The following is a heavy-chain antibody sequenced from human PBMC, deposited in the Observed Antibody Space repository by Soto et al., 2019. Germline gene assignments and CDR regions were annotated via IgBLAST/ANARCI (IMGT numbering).Heavy chain of an antibody. V-gene: IGHV6-1*01. D-gene: IGHD5-12*01. CDR3: AKGDNLGPKTGYAFDP. CDR1: GDSVSINTAS. CDR2: TYFRSKWYN. Sequence: PSQTLSLTCAISGDSVSINTASWNWIMQSPSRVLEWLGRTYFRSKWYNDYAVSVKSRIIINPDTSNNQFSLQLNSVTPEDTAVYFCAKGDNLGPKTGYAFDPWGQGIMVTVSS. J-gene: IGHJ5*02.